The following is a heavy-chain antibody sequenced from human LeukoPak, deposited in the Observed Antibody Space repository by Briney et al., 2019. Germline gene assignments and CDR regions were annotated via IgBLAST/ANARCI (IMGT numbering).Heavy chain of an antibody. CDR3: ARYYDSSGYNWFDP. J-gene: IGHJ5*02. CDR2: IYTSGST. D-gene: IGHD3-22*01. Sequence: SETLSLTCTVSGGSISSYYWSWIRQPAGKGLEWIGRIYTSGSTNYNPSLKSRVTMSVDTSKNQFSLKLSSVTAADTAVYYCARYYDSSGYNWFDPWGQGALVTVSS. CDR1: GGSISSYY. V-gene: IGHV4-4*07.